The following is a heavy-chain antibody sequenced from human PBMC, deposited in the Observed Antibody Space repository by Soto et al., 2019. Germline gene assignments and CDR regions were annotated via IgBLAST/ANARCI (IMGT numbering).Heavy chain of an antibody. CDR2: IDPSDSYT. D-gene: IGHD4-17*01. Sequence: GEPLKISCXGSGYSFTSYWISWVRQMPGKGLEWMGRIDPSDSYTNYSPSFQGHVTISADKSISTAYLQWSSLKASDTAMYYCARRSTTVVDAFDIWGQGTMVTVSS. CDR1: GYSFTSYW. CDR3: ARRSTTVVDAFDI. V-gene: IGHV5-10-1*01. J-gene: IGHJ3*02.